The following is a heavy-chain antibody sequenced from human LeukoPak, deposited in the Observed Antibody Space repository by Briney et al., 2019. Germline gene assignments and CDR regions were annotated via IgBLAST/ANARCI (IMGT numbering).Heavy chain of an antibody. CDR1: GFTVSSSY. Sequence: GGSLRLSCAASGFTVSSSYMNWVRQAPGKGLEWVSLIYGGGSTYYADSVKGRFTISRDNSKNTLFLQMNSLRAEDTAVYYCARRLYSYGYADAFDIWGQGTMVTVSS. J-gene: IGHJ3*02. V-gene: IGHV3-53*01. CDR2: IYGGGST. CDR3: ARRLYSYGYADAFDI. D-gene: IGHD5-18*01.